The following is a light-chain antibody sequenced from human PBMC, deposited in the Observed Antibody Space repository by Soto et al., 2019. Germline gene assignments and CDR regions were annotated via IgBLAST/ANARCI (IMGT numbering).Light chain of an antibody. J-gene: IGKJ5*01. CDR3: QQRHMWPIT. V-gene: IGKV3-15*01. CDR2: GAS. Sequence: ENVLMQSPATLSVSPGERATLSCRASQIVSSKLSWYQQKPVKAPRLLIHGASTRATGIPASFSGSGSGTEFTLTISSLEPEDSAVYYCQQRHMWPITFGQGTRLEIK. CDR1: QIVSSK.